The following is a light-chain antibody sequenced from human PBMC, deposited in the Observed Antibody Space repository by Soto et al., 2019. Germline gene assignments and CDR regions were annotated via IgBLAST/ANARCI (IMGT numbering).Light chain of an antibody. CDR3: GTWDSSLSAGGV. Sequence: SVLTQPPSVSAAPGQKVTISCSGSSSNIGNNYVSWYQQLPGTAPKLLIYDNNKRPSGIPDRFSGSKSGTSATLGITGLQTGDEADYYCGTWDSSLSAGGVFGTGTKSPS. V-gene: IGLV1-51*01. CDR1: SSNIGNNY. CDR2: DNN. J-gene: IGLJ1*01.